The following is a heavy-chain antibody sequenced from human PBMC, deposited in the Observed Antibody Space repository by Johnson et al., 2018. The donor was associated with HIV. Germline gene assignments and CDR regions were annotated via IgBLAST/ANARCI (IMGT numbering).Heavy chain of an antibody. CDR2: ISYDGSNK. CDR1: AFTFSSYV. J-gene: IGHJ3*02. D-gene: IGHD5-18*01. Sequence: QVQLVESGGGVVQPGRSLRLSCGASAFTFSSYVMHWVRQAPGKGLEWVALISYDGSNKYYADSVKGRFTISRDNSKNTLYLQMNSLRAEDRAVYYCARDRGRGGYSYGLGDAFDIWGQGTMVTVSS. V-gene: IGHV3-30*03. CDR3: ARDRGRGGYSYGLGDAFDI.